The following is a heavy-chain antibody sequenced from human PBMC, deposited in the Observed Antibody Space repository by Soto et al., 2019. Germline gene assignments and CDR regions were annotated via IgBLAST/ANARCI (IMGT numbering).Heavy chain of an antibody. CDR2: IYWDNDK. J-gene: IGHJ4*02. V-gene: IGHV2-5*02. CDR3: ARLLWFGELH. CDR1: GFSLSTTGVG. Sequence: QITLKESGPTLVKPTQTLTLTCSFSGFSLSTTGVGVGWIRQSPGKALEWLAIIYWDNDKRYSPSLKSRVTITKDTSKNQLFLTVTNMDPVDTGTYYCARLLWFGELHWGQGALVTVSS. D-gene: IGHD3-10*01.